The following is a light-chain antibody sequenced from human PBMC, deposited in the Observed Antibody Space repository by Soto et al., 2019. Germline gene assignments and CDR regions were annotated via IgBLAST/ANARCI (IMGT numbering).Light chain of an antibody. V-gene: IGKV1-5*03. CDR2: KAS. J-gene: IGKJ1*01. CDR1: HSVSRW. CDR3: QQYNYNWT. Sequence: DIQMTQSPSTLSASVGDRVTITCRASHSVSRWLAWYQQKPGKAPKLLIYKASTLESGVPSRFSGSGSGTEITLAISSLKPDDSATYYCQQYNYNWTFGQGTKVEIK.